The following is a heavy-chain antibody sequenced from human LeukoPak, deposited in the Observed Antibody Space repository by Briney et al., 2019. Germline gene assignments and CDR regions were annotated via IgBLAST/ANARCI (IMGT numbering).Heavy chain of an antibody. J-gene: IGHJ2*01. CDR3: ARGPNYGDSFPNWYFDL. CDR2: INSDGSST. Sequence: PGGSLRLSCAASGFSITNYWMRWVRQAPGKGLVWVSVINSDGSSTTYADSVRGRFTISRDNAKNTLYLQMNSLRAEDTAVYYCARGPNYGDSFPNWYFDLWGRGTLVTVSS. CDR1: GFSITNYW. D-gene: IGHD4-17*01. V-gene: IGHV3-74*03.